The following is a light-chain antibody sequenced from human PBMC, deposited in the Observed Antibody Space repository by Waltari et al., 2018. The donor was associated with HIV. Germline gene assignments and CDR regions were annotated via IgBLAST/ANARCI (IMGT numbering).Light chain of an antibody. CDR1: QSVASNY. Sequence: EIVLTQSPGTLSVSPGGSATLSCRASQSVASNYLAWYQQKLGQAPRLLVYGASSRATDIPARFSGSGSVTDFTLTISRLEPEDSAVYYCQQYGRSPYTFGQGTKLEIK. CDR3: QQYGRSPYT. J-gene: IGKJ2*01. CDR2: GAS. V-gene: IGKV3-20*01.